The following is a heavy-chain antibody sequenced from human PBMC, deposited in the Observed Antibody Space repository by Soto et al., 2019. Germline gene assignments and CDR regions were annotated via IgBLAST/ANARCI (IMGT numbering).Heavy chain of an antibody. CDR2: IIPIFGTA. CDR1: GGTFSSYA. D-gene: IGHD4-17*01. V-gene: IGHV1-69*12. Sequence: QVQLVQSGAEVKKPGSSVKVSCKASGGTFSSYAISWVRQAPGQGLEWMGGIIPIFGTANYAQKFQGRVTITADEXTXTXXVELSSLSSEDTAVYYCARPGYPDVSNGDSLYFQHWGQGTLVTVSS. J-gene: IGHJ1*01. CDR3: ARPGYPDVSNGDSLYFQH.